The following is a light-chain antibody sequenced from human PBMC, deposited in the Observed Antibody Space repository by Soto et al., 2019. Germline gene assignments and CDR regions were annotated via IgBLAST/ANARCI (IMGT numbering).Light chain of an antibody. Sequence: EMVLTQSPGTLSLSPGERATLSCRASHSISSNSLAWYQQKPGQAPRLFIYGASSRATGIPDRFIGSGSGTHFTLTISRLEPEDFALYYCQQYGSSPRISFGQGTRLEIK. CDR3: QQYGSSPRIS. CDR2: GAS. V-gene: IGKV3-20*01. CDR1: HSISSNS. J-gene: IGKJ5*01.